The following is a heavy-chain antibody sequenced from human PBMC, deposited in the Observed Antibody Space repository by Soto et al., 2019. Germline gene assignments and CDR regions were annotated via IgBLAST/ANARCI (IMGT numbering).Heavy chain of an antibody. CDR2: IYYSGYT. CDR3: ARRSDYVAFDY. J-gene: IGHJ4*02. V-gene: IGHV4-30-4*01. D-gene: IGHD4-17*01. CDR1: GDSFSSADYK. Sequence: QVQLQESGPGLVKPSQTLSLTCTVSGDSFSSADYKWSWIRQPPGKGLEWIGYIYYSGYTYNNPSLTSRLTMSLATSTNQFFLTLRSVTAADTAVYYCARRSDYVAFDYWGQGTLVTVS.